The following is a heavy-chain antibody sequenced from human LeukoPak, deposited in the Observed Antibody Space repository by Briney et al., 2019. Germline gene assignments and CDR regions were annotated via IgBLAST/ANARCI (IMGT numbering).Heavy chain of an antibody. J-gene: IGHJ6*02. V-gene: IGHV1-8*01. D-gene: IGHD3-10*01. CDR2: MNPNSGNT. CDR3: ARVPITRVRGVISYYYGMDV. Sequence: ASVKVSCKASGYTFTSYDINWVRQATGQGLEWMGWMNPNSGNTGYAQKFQGRVTMTRNTSISTAYMELSSLRSEDTAVYYCARVPITRVRGVISYYYGMDVWGQGTTVTVSS. CDR1: GYTFTSYD.